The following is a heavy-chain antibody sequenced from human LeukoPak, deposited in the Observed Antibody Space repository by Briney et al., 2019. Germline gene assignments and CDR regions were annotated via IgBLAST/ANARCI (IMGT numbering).Heavy chain of an antibody. V-gene: IGHV4-38-2*02. Sequence: SETLSLTCTVSGYSINSGYYWVWIRQPPGKGLEWIGSIYRSGSTNYNPSLKSRVTMLLDTSKNHISLKLTSVTAADTAIYFCARASETAMVTLWGQGTLVTVSS. CDR3: ARASETAMVTL. CDR1: GYSINSGYY. J-gene: IGHJ4*02. CDR2: IYRSGST. D-gene: IGHD5-18*01.